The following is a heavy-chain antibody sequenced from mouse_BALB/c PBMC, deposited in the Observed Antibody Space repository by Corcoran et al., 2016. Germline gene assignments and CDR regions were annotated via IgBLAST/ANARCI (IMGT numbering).Heavy chain of an antibody. CDR3: ARWLPNYYAMDY. CDR2: INTYTGEP. V-gene: IGHV9-3-1*01. Sequence: QIQLVQSGPELKKPGETVKISCKASGYTFTNSGMNWVKQAPGKGLKWMGWINTYTGEPTYADDFKGRFAFSLETSASTAYLQINNLKNEDTATYFCARWLPNYYAMDYWGQGTSVTVSA. D-gene: IGHD2-2*01. J-gene: IGHJ4*01. CDR1: GYTFTNSG.